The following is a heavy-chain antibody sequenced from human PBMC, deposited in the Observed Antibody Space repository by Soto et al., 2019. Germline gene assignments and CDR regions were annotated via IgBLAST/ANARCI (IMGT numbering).Heavy chain of an antibody. J-gene: IGHJ6*02. CDR3: AREYQEGSASVRASYGMDV. D-gene: IGHD6-25*01. CDR2: IIPIFGTA. V-gene: IGHV1-69*01. Sequence: LRSRQQEKRKGLEWMGGIIPIFGTANYAQKFQGRVTITADESTSTAYMELSSLRSEDTAVYYCAREYQEGSASVRASYGMDVWGQGTTVTVSS.